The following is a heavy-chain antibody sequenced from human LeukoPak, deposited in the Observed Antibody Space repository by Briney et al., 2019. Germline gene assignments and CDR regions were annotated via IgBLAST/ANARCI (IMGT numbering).Heavy chain of an antibody. V-gene: IGHV4-39*07. J-gene: IGHJ4*02. CDR3: ATDEGYATGFDRDY. CDR1: GGSISSSGYY. Sequence: PSETLSLTCTVSGGSISSSGYYWGWIRQPPGKGLEWIGSVYYSGSSFYSPSLKSRVTISVDMSKNQFSLRLNSVTAADTAVYYCATDEGYATGFDRDYWGQGTLVTVSS. D-gene: IGHD1-1*01. CDR2: VYYSGSS.